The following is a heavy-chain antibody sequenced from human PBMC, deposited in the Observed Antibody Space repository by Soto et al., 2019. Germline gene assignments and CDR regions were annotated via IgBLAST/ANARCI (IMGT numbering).Heavy chain of an antibody. CDR2: IYYSGST. V-gene: IGHV4-59*08. CDR3: ARHPYSGYEFDY. J-gene: IGHJ4*02. D-gene: IGHD5-12*01. Sequence: TLSLTRTVSGGSISSYYWSWIRQPPGKGLEWIGYIYYSGSTNYNPSLKSRVTISVDTSKNQFSLKLSSVTAADTAVYYCARHPYSGYEFDYWGQGTLVTVSS. CDR1: GGSISSYY.